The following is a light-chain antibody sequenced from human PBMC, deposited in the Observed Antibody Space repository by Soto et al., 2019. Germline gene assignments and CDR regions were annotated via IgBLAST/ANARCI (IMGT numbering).Light chain of an antibody. J-gene: IGKJ1*01. Sequence: DIQMTQSPSSLSASVGDRVTITCRASQSISSYLNWYQQKPGKAPKLLIYAASSLQSGDPSRFSGSGSGTDFTLTVSSLQPEDFATYYCQQSYSTARTFGQGTKVEIK. CDR1: QSISSY. CDR3: QQSYSTART. V-gene: IGKV1-39*01. CDR2: AAS.